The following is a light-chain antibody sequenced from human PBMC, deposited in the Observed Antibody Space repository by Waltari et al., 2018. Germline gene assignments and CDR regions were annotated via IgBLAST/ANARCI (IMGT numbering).Light chain of an antibody. CDR2: RSN. Sequence: QARLTPPPSVSRAVGQTATLTCPANHNNVSHPGATWLQQHRGHPPTLLSCRSNHRPSGISDRFSASTSGNTASLSITGLQPDDEADYYCSAWDSDLVAVVFGGGTKLTVL. V-gene: IGLV10-54*04. J-gene: IGLJ3*02. CDR1: HNNVSHPG. CDR3: SAWDSDLVAVV.